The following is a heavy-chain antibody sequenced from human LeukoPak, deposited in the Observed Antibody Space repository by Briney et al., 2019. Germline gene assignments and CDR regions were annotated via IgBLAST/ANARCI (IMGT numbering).Heavy chain of an antibody. CDR2: INPNADIT. J-gene: IGHJ4*02. D-gene: IGHD3-22*01. V-gene: IGHV1-2*06. CDR1: GYTFTGYC. CDR3: VRSRLDGYDSGGYLYYFDY. Sequence: ASVKVSCKASGYTFTGYCVHWVRQAPGQGLEWIGRINPNADITTYAQKFQGRVTVTRDTSINTAYTELSSLRSGDTAVYYCVRSRLDGYDSGGYLYYFDYWGQGTLVTVSS.